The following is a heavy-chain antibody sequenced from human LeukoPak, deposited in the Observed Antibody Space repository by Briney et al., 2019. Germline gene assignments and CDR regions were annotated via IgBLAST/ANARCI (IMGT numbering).Heavy chain of an antibody. CDR1: GGSISSYY. CDR2: IYYSGST. J-gene: IGHJ4*02. D-gene: IGHD3-10*01. CDR3: ARGGGYYGSGTDFDY. V-gene: IGHV4-59*07. Sequence: SDTLSLTRTVSGGSISSYYGSWIRQPPGKGLEGIGYIYYSGSTNYNPSLKSRVTISVDTSKNQFSLKLSSVTAADTAVYYCARGGGYYGSGTDFDYWGQGTLVTVSS.